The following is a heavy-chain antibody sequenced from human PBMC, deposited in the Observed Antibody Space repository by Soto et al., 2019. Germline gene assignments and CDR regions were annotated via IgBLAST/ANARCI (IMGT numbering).Heavy chain of an antibody. CDR3: TTLRLDP. Sequence: GASVKVSCKASGYTFTALYMSWVRQAPGQGLEWMGWVNPNTGLTRYAQKFQDRVTMTRDTSINTAYMELRGLTSDDTAVYYCTTLRLDPWGQGTLVTVSS. CDR1: GYTFTALY. CDR2: VNPNTGLT. J-gene: IGHJ5*02. V-gene: IGHV1-2*02. D-gene: IGHD3-9*01.